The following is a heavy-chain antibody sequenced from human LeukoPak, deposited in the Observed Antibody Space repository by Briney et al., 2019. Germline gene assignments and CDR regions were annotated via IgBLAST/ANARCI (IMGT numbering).Heavy chain of an antibody. V-gene: IGHV3-11*04. Sequence: GGSLRLSCAASGFTFSDYYMSWIRQAPGKGLEWVSYISSSGSTIYYADSVKGRSTISRDNAKNSLYLQMNSLRAEDTAVYYCARDFRMITFGGVIVEYYFDYWGQGTLVTVSS. CDR1: GFTFSDYY. D-gene: IGHD3-16*02. CDR2: ISSSGSTI. CDR3: ARDFRMITFGGVIVEYYFDY. J-gene: IGHJ4*02.